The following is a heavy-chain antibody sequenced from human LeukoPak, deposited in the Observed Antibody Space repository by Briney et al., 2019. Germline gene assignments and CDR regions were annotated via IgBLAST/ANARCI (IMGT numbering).Heavy chain of an antibody. CDR3: ARDLPGAQVVAAIDYFDY. J-gene: IGHJ4*02. Sequence: GASVKVSCKASGYTFTSYGISWVRQAPGQGLEWMGWISAYNGNTNYAQKLQGRVTVTTDTSTSTAYMELRSLRSDDTAVYYCARDLPGAQVVAAIDYFDYWGQGTLVTVSS. CDR1: GYTFTSYG. D-gene: IGHD2-15*01. V-gene: IGHV1-18*01. CDR2: ISAYNGNT.